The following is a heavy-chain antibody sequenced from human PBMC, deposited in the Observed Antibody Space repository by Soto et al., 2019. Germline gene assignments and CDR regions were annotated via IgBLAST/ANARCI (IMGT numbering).Heavy chain of an antibody. D-gene: IGHD4-17*01. V-gene: IGHV1-69*02. CDR3: ARVLSGDYSFFFAY. CDR1: GGTFSSYT. J-gene: IGHJ4*02. Sequence: SVKVSCKASGGTFSSYTISWVRQAPGQGLEWMGRIIPILGIANYAQKFQDRITITADESTTTAYMELSSLTSEDTAVYYCARVLSGDYSFFFAYWGQGTLVTVSS. CDR2: IIPILGIA.